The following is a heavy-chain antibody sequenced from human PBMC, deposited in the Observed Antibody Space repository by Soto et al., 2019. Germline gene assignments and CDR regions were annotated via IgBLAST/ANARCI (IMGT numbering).Heavy chain of an antibody. Sequence: GGSLRLSCAASGFTFSSYSMNWVRQAPGKGLEWVSYISSSSSTIYYADSVKGRFTISRDNAKNSLYLQMNSLRDEDTAVYYCARGPRKYYYDSQHAFDIRGQGTMVTVSS. CDR2: ISSSSSTI. CDR1: GFTFSSYS. J-gene: IGHJ3*02. V-gene: IGHV3-48*02. CDR3: ARGPRKYYYDSQHAFDI. D-gene: IGHD3-22*01.